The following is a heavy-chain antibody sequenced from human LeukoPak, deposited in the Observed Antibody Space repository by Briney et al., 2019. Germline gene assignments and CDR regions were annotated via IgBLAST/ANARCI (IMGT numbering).Heavy chain of an antibody. CDR3: ARVVMATINYYYYYMDV. CDR1: AYTFTDYY. D-gene: IGHD5-24*01. Sequence: SVKVSCKASAYTFTDYYIHWVRQAPGQGLEWMGGIIPIFGTANYAQKFQGRVTITADESTSTAYMELSSLRSEDTAVYYCARVVMATINYYYYYMDVWGKGTTVTVSS. J-gene: IGHJ6*03. CDR2: IIPIFGTA. V-gene: IGHV1-69*13.